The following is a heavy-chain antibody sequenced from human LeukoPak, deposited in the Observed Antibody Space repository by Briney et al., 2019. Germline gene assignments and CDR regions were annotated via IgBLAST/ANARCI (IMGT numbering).Heavy chain of an antibody. CDR2: INSEGFST. D-gene: IGHD3-22*01. J-gene: IGHJ4*02. CDR3: VIFRSYYDNSGLSH. V-gene: IGHV3-74*01. CDR1: GLTINKYW. Sequence: GGSLRLSYAVSGLTINKYWMHWVRQAPGKGLVWVSVINSEGFSTFYADSVKGRFSISRDNAKNTLYLRMNSLKVEDTAIYYCVIFRSYYDNSGLSHWGQGARVTVST.